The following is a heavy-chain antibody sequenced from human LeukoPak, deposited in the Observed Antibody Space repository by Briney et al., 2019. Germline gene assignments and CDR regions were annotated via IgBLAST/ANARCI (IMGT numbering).Heavy chain of an antibody. V-gene: IGHV3-33*06. CDR1: GFTFSTYG. D-gene: IGHD3-3*01. Sequence: PGTSLRLSCAASGFTFSTYGMHWVRQAPGKGLEWVSVIWADGNNRFYADSVKGRFTFSRDNFKSTLSLQMNSLRAEDTAVYYCAKDGDRTIFGVVTLGGYFDYWGQGTLVTVSS. J-gene: IGHJ4*02. CDR3: AKDGDRTIFGVVTLGGYFDY. CDR2: IWADGNNR.